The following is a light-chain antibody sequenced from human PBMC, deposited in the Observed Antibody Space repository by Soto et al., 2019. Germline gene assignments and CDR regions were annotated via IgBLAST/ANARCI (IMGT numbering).Light chain of an antibody. J-gene: IGLJ1*01. Sequence: QSVLTQPPSVSGSPGQSVTLSCTGTSSDVGSYNRVSWYQQPPGTAPKLMIYEVSNRPSGVPDRFSGSKSGNTASLTISGLQAEDEADYYCSSYTSSSTLGVFGTGTKVTVL. CDR3: SSYTSSSTLGV. CDR2: EVS. V-gene: IGLV2-18*02. CDR1: SSDVGSYNR.